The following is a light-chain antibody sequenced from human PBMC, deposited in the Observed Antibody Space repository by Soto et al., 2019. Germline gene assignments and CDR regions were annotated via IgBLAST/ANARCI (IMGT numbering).Light chain of an antibody. J-gene: IGKJ3*01. V-gene: IGKV4-1*01. CDR1: QSVLFSSDNKNY. CDR2: WAS. CDR3: HQYYSAPFT. Sequence: DFVMTQSPDSLPVSLGERATINCKSSQSVLFSSDNKNYLAWYQQKPGQPPKLLIYWASTRESGVPDRFSGSGSGTDFTLTISSLQAEDVAVYYCHQYYSAPFTFGPGTKVDIK.